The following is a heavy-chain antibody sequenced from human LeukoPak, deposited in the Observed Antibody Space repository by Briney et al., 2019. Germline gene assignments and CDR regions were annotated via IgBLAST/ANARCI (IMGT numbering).Heavy chain of an antibody. J-gene: IGHJ5*02. Sequence: TGGSLRLSCAASGFTFSTYSMDWVRQAPGKGLEWVSCISSNSQYIYYADSVKGRFNISRDNTKNLLFLHMNSLRVEDTAVYYCARATSRSPRPFDPWGQGIMVTVSS. CDR1: GFTFSTYS. CDR3: ARATSRSPRPFDP. V-gene: IGHV3-21*06. CDR2: ISSNSQYI.